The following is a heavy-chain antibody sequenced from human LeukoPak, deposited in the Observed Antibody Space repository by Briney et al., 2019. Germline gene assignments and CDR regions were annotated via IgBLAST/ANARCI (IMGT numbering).Heavy chain of an antibody. CDR2: IYYSGST. Sequence: SETLSLTCTVSGGSISNYYWSWIRQPPGKGLEWIGYIYYSGSTNYNPSLKSRVTISVDTSKNQFSLKLTSVTAADTAVYYCARGTTMILNYWGQGTLVTVSS. CDR3: ARGTTMILNY. D-gene: IGHD3-22*01. CDR1: GGSISNYY. V-gene: IGHV4-59*01. J-gene: IGHJ4*02.